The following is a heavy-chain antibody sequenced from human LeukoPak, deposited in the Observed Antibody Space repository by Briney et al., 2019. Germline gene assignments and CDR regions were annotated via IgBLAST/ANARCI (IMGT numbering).Heavy chain of an antibody. V-gene: IGHV3-48*03. D-gene: IGHD3-10*02. Sequence: GGPLRLSCAASGFTFSSYEMNWVRQAPGKGLEWVSYISSSGSAIYYADSVKGRFTISRDNAKNSLYLQMNSLRAVDTAVYYCAELGITMIGGVWGKGTTVTISS. CDR1: GFTFSSYE. J-gene: IGHJ6*04. CDR2: ISSSGSAI. CDR3: AELGITMIGGV.